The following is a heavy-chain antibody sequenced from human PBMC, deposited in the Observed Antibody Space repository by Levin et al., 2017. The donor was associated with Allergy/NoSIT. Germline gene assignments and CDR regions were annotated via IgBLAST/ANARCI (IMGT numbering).Heavy chain of an antibody. D-gene: IGHD4-23*01. CDR2: VSWDGGST. CDR3: VKETSDGGADV. V-gene: IGHV3-43D*03. Sequence: GGSLRLSCVASGFTFDDYAMHWLRQAPGKGLEWVSLVSWDGGSTYYADSVKGRFSISRDNTKNSLYLQMNSLRVEDTALYYCVKETSDGGADVWGQGTTVTVSS. CDR1: GFTFDDYA. J-gene: IGHJ6*02.